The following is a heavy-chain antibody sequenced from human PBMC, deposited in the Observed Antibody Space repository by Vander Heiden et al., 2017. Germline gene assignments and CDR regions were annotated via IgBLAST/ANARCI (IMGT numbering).Heavy chain of an antibody. CDR2: LASDGSNN. CDR1: GFPFTGYG. J-gene: IGHJ4*02. Sequence: QVQLVESGGGVVQPGRSLRLACAAPGFPFTGYGMHWVRQAPGKGLEWVAVLASDGSNNYYADSVKGRFTISRDNSKNTLFLQMNSLRTEDTAVYYCAKDRSSGRDYSDYWGQGTLVTVSS. V-gene: IGHV3-30*18. CDR3: AKDRSSGRDYSDY. D-gene: IGHD3-10*01.